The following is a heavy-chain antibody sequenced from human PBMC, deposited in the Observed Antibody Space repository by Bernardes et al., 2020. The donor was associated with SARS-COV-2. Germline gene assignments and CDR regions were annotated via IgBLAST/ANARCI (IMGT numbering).Heavy chain of an antibody. CDR2: MNPNSGNT. CDR1: GYTFTSYD. Sequence: ASVKVSCKASGYTFTSYDINWVRQATGQGLEWMGWMNPNSGNTGYAQKFQGRVTMTRNTSISTAYMELSSLRSEDTAVYYCARTIVRGRTKRGNQLPYGMDVWGQGTTVTVSS. D-gene: IGHD2-2*01. CDR3: ARTIVRGRTKRGNQLPYGMDV. J-gene: IGHJ6*02. V-gene: IGHV1-8*01.